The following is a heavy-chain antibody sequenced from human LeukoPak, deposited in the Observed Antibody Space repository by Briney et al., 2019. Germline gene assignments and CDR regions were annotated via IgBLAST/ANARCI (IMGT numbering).Heavy chain of an antibody. J-gene: IGHJ4*02. Sequence: ASVKVSCKASGGTFSSYAISWVRQAPGQGLEWMGWISAYNGNTNYAQKLQGRVTMTTDTSTSTAYMELRSLRSDDTAVYYCARDLYTAMAFDYWGQGTLVTVSS. CDR1: GGTFSSYA. V-gene: IGHV1-18*01. D-gene: IGHD5-18*01. CDR3: ARDLYTAMAFDY. CDR2: ISAYNGNT.